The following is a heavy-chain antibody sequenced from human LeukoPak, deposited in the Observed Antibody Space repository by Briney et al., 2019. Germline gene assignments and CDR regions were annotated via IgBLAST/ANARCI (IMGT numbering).Heavy chain of an antibody. CDR1: GFNSDDYV. Sequence: GGSLRLSCAASGFNSDDYVMSWVRQAPGKGLEWVSSISGSGRSLYYADSIKGRFNIFRDNSKHILYLQMDSLRAEDTAIYYCATEVVYWGQGALVTVSS. CDR2: ISGSGRSL. V-gene: IGHV3-23*01. J-gene: IGHJ4*02. CDR3: ATEVVY.